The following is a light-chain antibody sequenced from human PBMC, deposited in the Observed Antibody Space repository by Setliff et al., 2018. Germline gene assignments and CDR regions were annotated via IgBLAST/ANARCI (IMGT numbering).Light chain of an antibody. V-gene: IGLV2-11*01. J-gene: IGLJ1*01. Sequence: QSVLTQPRSVSGSPGQSVTISCTGTSSDVGAYNYVSWYQHHPGKVPKLMVYDVTKRPSGVPDRFSGSKSGNTASLTISGLQAEDEADYYCCSFAGTYCVFGSGTKVTVL. CDR1: SSDVGAYNY. CDR2: DVT. CDR3: CSFAGTYCV.